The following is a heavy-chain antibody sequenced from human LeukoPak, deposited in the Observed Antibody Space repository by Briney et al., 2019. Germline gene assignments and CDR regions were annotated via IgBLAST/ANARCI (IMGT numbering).Heavy chain of an antibody. Sequence: GGSLRLSCAASGFTFSSYAMSWVRQAPGSGLEWVSAISGSGGSTYYADSVKGRLTISRDNSKNTLYLQMNSLRAEDTAVYYCAKHMVRGVNFDYWGQGTLVTDSS. D-gene: IGHD3-10*01. CDR3: AKHMVRGVNFDY. CDR2: ISGSGGST. CDR1: GFTFSSYA. V-gene: IGHV3-23*01. J-gene: IGHJ4*02.